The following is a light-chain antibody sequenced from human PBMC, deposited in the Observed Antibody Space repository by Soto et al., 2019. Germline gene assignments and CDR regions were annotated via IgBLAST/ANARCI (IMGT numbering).Light chain of an antibody. CDR2: GAS. CDR3: QQYGRSPWT. V-gene: IGKV3-20*01. Sequence: EIVLTQSPGTLSLSPGERATLSCRASESVSSNFLAWYQQRFGQAPRLLIYGASSRASGIPDRFSGSGTGTDFTLTINRLEPEDFAIYFCQQYGRSPWTFGQGTKVEI. J-gene: IGKJ1*01. CDR1: ESVSSNF.